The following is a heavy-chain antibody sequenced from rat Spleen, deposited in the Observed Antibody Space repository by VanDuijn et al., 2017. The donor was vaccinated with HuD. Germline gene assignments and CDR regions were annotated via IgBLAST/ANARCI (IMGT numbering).Heavy chain of an antibody. Sequence: EVQLVESGGGLVQPGRSMKLSCAASGFTFSSFPMAWVRQAPTKGLEWVATISTSGGSTYYPDSVKGRFTISRDIAKSTLFLQMNSLKSEDTATYYCTRGGFYRYWGQGVMVTVSS. CDR3: TRGGFYRY. V-gene: IGHV5-46*01. J-gene: IGHJ2*01. D-gene: IGHD1-3*01. CDR1: GFTFSSFP. CDR2: ISTSGGST.